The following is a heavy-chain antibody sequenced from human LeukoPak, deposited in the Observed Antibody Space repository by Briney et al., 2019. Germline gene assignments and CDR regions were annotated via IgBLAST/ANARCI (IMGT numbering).Heavy chain of an antibody. D-gene: IGHD3-22*01. Sequence: GASVKVSCKASGYTFTGYYMHWVRQAPGQGLEWMGWISAYNGNTNYAQKLQGRVTMTTDTSTSTAYMELRSLRSDDTAVYYCALDDSSGYDAFDIWGQGTMVTVSS. J-gene: IGHJ3*02. CDR3: ALDDSSGYDAFDI. CDR1: GYTFTGYY. V-gene: IGHV1-18*04. CDR2: ISAYNGNT.